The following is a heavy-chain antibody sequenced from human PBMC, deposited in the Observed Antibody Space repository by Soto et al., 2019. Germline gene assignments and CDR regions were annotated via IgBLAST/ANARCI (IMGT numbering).Heavy chain of an antibody. CDR1: GYTFSGDY. Sequence: APVKVSWKAAGYTFSGDYMHWVRQAPGQGLEWMGWINPNSGGTNYAQKFQGRVTMTRDTSISTAYMELSRLRSDDTAVYYCARVGTYCSGGSCYSAFDIWGQGTIVTVSS. J-gene: IGHJ3*02. D-gene: IGHD2-15*01. CDR3: ARVGTYCSGGSCYSAFDI. V-gene: IGHV1-2*02. CDR2: INPNSGGT.